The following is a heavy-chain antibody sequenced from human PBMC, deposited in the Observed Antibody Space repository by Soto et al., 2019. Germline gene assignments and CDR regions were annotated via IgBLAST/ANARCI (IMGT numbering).Heavy chain of an antibody. J-gene: IGHJ1*01. D-gene: IGHD4-17*01. CDR1: GGSISSYY. CDR3: ARGAGDYPEYFQH. CDR2: IYYSGST. Sequence: PSETLSLTCTVSGGSISSYYWSWIRQPPGKGLEWIGYIYYSGSTNYNPSLKSRVTISVDTSKNQFSLKLSSVTAADTAVYYCARGAGDYPEYFQHWGQGTLVTVSS. V-gene: IGHV4-59*01.